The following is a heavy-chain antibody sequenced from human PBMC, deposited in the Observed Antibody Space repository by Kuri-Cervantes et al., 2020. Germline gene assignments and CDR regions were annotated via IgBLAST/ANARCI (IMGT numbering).Heavy chain of an antibody. CDR2: IMPVSGTA. V-gene: IGHV1-69*05. D-gene: IGHD2-15*01. J-gene: IGHJ4*02. CDR3: ARDLEGSEYPAPFDY. CDR1: GGTLRNYG. Sequence: SVKVSCKASGGTLRNYGVSWLRQVPGRAFQWMGAIMPVSGTAEYAQHFLGRVTITTDGSATTAYMELRSLRSDDTAVYYCARDLEGSEYPAPFDYWGQGTLVTVSS.